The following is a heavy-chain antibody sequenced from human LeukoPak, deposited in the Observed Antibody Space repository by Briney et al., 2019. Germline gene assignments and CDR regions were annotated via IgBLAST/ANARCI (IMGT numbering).Heavy chain of an antibody. J-gene: IGHJ4*02. CDR2: IRQDGSDK. CDR3: AAIDWAFLA. Sequence: GGTLRLSCAASGITVSRYDMSWVRQAPGKGLEWVANIRQDGSDKYYVDSVRGRFTISRDNAKNSLYLQMNSLRDDDTAIYYCAAIDWAFLAWGQGALVTVSS. D-gene: IGHD3-9*01. CDR1: GITVSRYD. V-gene: IGHV3-7*01.